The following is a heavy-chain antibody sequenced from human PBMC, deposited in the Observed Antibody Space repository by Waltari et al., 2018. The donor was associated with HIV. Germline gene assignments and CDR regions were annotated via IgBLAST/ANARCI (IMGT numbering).Heavy chain of an antibody. CDR1: GYSISSGYY. Sequence: QVQLQESGPGLVKPSETLSLTCTVSGYSISSGYYWGWIRQPTGKGLERIGSIYHSVSTYYNPSLKSRVTISVDTSKNQFSLKLSSVTAADTAVYYCARDLEPSWEDCGGDCYSSPFDYWGQGTLVTVSS. CDR3: ARDLEPSWEDCGGDCYSSPFDY. D-gene: IGHD2-21*02. J-gene: IGHJ4*02. CDR2: IYHSVST. V-gene: IGHV4-38-2*02.